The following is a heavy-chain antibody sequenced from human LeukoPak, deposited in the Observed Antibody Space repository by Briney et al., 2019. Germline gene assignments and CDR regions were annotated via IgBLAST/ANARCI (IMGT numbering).Heavy chain of an antibody. CDR3: AKGPSSIVAPEGAPGGMDV. CDR1: GVTFSSYG. J-gene: IGHJ6*02. D-gene: IGHD5-12*01. V-gene: IGHV3-30*18. Sequence: GGSLRLSCAASGVTFSSYGMHWVRQAPGKGLEWVAVISYDGSNKYYADSVKGGFTISRDNSKNTLYLQMNSLSAEDTAVYECAKGPSSIVAPEGAPGGMDVWGQGTTVTVSS. CDR2: ISYDGSNK.